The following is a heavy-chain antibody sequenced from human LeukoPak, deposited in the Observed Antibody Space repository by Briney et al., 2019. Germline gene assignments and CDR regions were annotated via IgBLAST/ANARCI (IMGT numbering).Heavy chain of an antibody. CDR2: ISSSGSTI. CDR3: ARGSNGNWFDP. J-gene: IGHJ5*02. V-gene: IGHV3-48*03. CDR1: GFTFSSYE. Sequence: PGGSLRLSCAASGFTFSSYEMNWVRQAPGKGLVWVSYISSSGSTIYYADSVKGRFTISRDNARNSLYLEMNSLRADDTAVYYCARGSNGNWFDPWGQGTLVTVSS. D-gene: IGHD4-11*01.